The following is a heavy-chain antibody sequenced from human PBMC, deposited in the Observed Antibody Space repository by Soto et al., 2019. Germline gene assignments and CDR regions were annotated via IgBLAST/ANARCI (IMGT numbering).Heavy chain of an antibody. J-gene: IGHJ3*02. CDR1: GGTFSSYA. Sequence: SVKVSCKASGGTFSSYAISWVRQAPGQGLEWMGGIIPIFGTANYAQKFQGRVTITADESTSTAYMELSSLRSEDTAVYYCARVESGSYTVDAFDIWGQGTMVPVSS. D-gene: IGHD1-26*01. V-gene: IGHV1-69*13. CDR3: ARVESGSYTVDAFDI. CDR2: IIPIFGTA.